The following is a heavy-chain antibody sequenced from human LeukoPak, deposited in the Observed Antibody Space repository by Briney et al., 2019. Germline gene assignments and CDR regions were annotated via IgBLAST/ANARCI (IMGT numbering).Heavy chain of an antibody. CDR3: AKGATMIVRGGMDV. CDR2: ISYDGSNK. J-gene: IGHJ6*02. V-gene: IGHV3-30*18. CDR1: GFTFSTYG. D-gene: IGHD3-22*01. Sequence: GGSLRLSCAASGFTFSTYGMHWVRQAPGKGLEWVAVISYDGSNKYYGDSVKGRFTISRDNPKNTLYLQMNSLRAEDTAVYYCAKGATMIVRGGMDVWGQGTTVTVSS.